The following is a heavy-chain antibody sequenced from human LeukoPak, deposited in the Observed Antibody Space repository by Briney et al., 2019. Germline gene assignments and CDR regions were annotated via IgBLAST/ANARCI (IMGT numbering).Heavy chain of an antibody. Sequence: GESLKISCKVSGYSFTAYWIGWVRQMPGKALEWMGIIYPGDSNTRYSPSFQGQVTISADKSISTAYPQWSSLKASDTAMYYCARLANWNYGYWGQGTLVTVSS. J-gene: IGHJ4*02. CDR1: GYSFTAYW. V-gene: IGHV5-51*01. D-gene: IGHD1-7*01. CDR2: IYPGDSNT. CDR3: ARLANWNYGY.